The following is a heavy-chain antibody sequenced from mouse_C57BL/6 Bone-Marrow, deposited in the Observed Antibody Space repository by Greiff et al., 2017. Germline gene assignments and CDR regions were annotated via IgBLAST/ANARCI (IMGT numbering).Heavy chain of an antibody. CDR2: IDPENGDT. CDR3: TTMTTVVADWYFDV. D-gene: IGHD1-1*01. V-gene: IGHV14-4*01. J-gene: IGHJ1*03. Sequence: EVQLQQSGAELVRPGASVKLSCTASGFNIKDDYMHWVKQRPEQGLEWIGWIDPENGDTESASKFQGKATITADTSSNTAYLQLSSLTSEDTAVYYCTTMTTVVADWYFDVWGTGTTVTVSS. CDR1: GFNIKDDY.